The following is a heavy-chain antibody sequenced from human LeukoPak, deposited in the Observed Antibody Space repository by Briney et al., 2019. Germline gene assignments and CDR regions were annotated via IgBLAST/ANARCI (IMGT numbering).Heavy chain of an antibody. Sequence: GASVEVSCKASGYTFTSYYMHWVRQAPGQGLEWMGIINPSGGSTSYAQKFQGRVTMTRDTSTSTVYMELSSLRSEDTAVYYCARVVGEQLVFDYWGQGTLVTVSS. V-gene: IGHV1-46*01. J-gene: IGHJ4*02. CDR1: GYTFTSYY. CDR2: INPSGGST. CDR3: ARVVGEQLVFDY. D-gene: IGHD6-13*01.